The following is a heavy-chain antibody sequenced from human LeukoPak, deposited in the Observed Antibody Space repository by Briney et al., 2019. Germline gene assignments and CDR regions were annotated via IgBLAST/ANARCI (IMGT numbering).Heavy chain of an antibody. J-gene: IGHJ4*02. Sequence: SVKVSCKASGGTFSSYAVSWVRQAPGQGLEWMGGIIPIFVTVNYAQKFQGRVTITTDESTSTAYMELSSLRSEDTAVYYCASLSSNWYFIYWGQGTLVTVSS. CDR3: ASLSSNWYFIY. CDR2: IIPIFVTV. V-gene: IGHV1-69*05. CDR1: GGTFSSYA. D-gene: IGHD6-13*01.